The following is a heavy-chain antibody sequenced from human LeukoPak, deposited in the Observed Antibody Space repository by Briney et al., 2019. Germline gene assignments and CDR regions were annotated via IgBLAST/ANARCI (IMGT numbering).Heavy chain of an antibody. CDR2: IYTSGST. Sequence: SETLSLTCTVSGGSISSYYWSWIRQPAGKGLEWIGRIYTSGSTNYNPSLKRRVTMSVDTSKNQFSLKLSSVTAADTAVYYCARDHVDSNWFDPWGQGTLVTVSS. D-gene: IGHD3-9*01. CDR3: ARDHVDSNWFDP. V-gene: IGHV4-4*07. J-gene: IGHJ5*02. CDR1: GGSISSYY.